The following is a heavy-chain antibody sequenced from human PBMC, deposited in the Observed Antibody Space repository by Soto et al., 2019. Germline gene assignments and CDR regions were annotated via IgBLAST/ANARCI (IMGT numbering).Heavy chain of an antibody. CDR3: ARAFLYYDFWSGTASVDP. Sequence: GSLRLSCAASGFTFSSYSMNWVRQAPGKGLEWVSYISSSSSTIYYADSVKGRFTISRDNAKNSLYLQMNSLRAEDTAVYYCARAFLYYDFWSGTASVDPWGQGTLVTVSS. V-gene: IGHV3-48*01. CDR1: GFTFSSYS. D-gene: IGHD3-3*01. J-gene: IGHJ5*02. CDR2: ISSSSSTI.